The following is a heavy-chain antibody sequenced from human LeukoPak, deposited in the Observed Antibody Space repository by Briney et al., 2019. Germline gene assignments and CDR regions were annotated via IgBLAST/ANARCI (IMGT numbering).Heavy chain of an antibody. Sequence: TGGSLRLSCAASGFTFSDYYMSWIRQAPGKGLEWVSYISSSGSTIYYADSVKGRFTISRDNAKNSLYLQMNSLRAEDTAVYYCARPIRSGSSYYFDYWGQGTLVTVSS. CDR3: ARPIRSGSSYYFDY. V-gene: IGHV3-11*01. CDR1: GFTFSDYY. D-gene: IGHD1-26*01. CDR2: ISSSGSTI. J-gene: IGHJ4*02.